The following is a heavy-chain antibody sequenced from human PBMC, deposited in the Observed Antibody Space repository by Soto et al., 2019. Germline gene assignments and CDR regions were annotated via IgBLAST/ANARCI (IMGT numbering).Heavy chain of an antibody. V-gene: IGHV3-30-3*01. CDR1: EFIDIGCP. Sequence: PGGSQRLSFVDGEFIDIGCPSIWDRQAPGKGLEWVAVISYDGSNKYYADSVKGRFTISRDNSKNTLFLQMNSLRAEDTAVYYCARVGRLHYFDYWGQGTLVTVSS. CDR3: ARVGRLHYFDY. D-gene: IGHD4-17*01. CDR2: ISYDGSNK. J-gene: IGHJ4*02.